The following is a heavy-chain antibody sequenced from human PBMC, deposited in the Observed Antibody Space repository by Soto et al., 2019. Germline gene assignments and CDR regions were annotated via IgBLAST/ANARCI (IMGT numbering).Heavy chain of an antibody. CDR2: IIAIIGKT. D-gene: IGHD3-22*01. CDR1: GDIFSSSA. Sequence: GASVKVSCKASGDIFSSSAINWVRQAPGQGLEWMGWIIAIIGKTNYAQKLQGRVTMTTDTSTSTAYMELRSLRSDDTAVYYCASEDDSSGTYYWGQGTLVTVSS. CDR3: ASEDDSSGTYY. V-gene: IGHV1-18*01. J-gene: IGHJ4*02.